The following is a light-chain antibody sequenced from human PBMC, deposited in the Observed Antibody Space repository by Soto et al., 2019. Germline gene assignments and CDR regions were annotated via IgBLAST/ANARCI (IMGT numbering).Light chain of an antibody. V-gene: IGLV2-14*01. Sequence: QSVLTQPASVSGSPGQSITISCTGTSSDVGGYNYVSWYQQHPGKAPKLMIYDVSNRPSGVSNRFSGSKSGNTASLTISWLQAEDEVDYYCNSFTTSSTYVFGIGTKVTVL. CDR1: SSDVGGYNY. CDR3: NSFTTSSTYV. J-gene: IGLJ1*01. CDR2: DVS.